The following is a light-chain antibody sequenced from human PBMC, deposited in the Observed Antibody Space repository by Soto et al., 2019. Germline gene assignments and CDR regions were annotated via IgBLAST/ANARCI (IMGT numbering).Light chain of an antibody. CDR1: QSVSSY. V-gene: IGKV3-15*01. Sequence: RVMTQAPATLSVSLVERATLSCRASQSVSSYLAWYQQKPGQAPRLLIYSASSRATGIPARFSGSGSGTEFILTISSLQSEDFAVYYCQQYSNWPLTFGEGTRLEIK. CDR2: SAS. CDR3: QQYSNWPLT. J-gene: IGKJ5*01.